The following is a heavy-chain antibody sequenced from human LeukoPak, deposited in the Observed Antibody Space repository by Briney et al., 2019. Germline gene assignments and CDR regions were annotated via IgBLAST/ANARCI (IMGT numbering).Heavy chain of an antibody. CDR2: ISGSGGST. V-gene: IGHV3-23*01. J-gene: IGHJ4*02. CDR1: GFTFSSYA. Sequence: TGGSLRLSCAASGFTFSSYAMSWVRQAPGKGLEWVSAISGSGGSTYYADSVKGRFTISRDNSKSTLYLQMNSLRAEDTAVYYCAKPIAVAGDTYYFDYWGQGTLVTVSS. D-gene: IGHD6-19*01. CDR3: AKPIAVAGDTYYFDY.